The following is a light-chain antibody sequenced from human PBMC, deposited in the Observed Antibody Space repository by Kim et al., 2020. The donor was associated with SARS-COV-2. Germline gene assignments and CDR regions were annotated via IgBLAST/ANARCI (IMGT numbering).Light chain of an antibody. V-gene: IGLV1-44*01. J-gene: IGLJ1*01. CDR1: SSNIGRRS. CDR2: NDN. Sequence: GQRVTIPCSGSSSNIGRRSVNWFLQLPGTTPKLLIYNDNQRPSGVSDRFSGSRSGTSASLAISGLQSEDGADFYCATWDDSLNAYVFGTGTKVTVL. CDR3: ATWDDSLNAYV.